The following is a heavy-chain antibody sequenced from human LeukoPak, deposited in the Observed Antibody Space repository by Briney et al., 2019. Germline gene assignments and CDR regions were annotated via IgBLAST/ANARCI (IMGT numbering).Heavy chain of an antibody. V-gene: IGHV1-24*01. J-gene: IGHJ4*02. D-gene: IGHD6-6*01. CDR2: FDPEDGET. Sequence: ASVKVSCKASGYTLTELSMHWVRQAPGKGLEWMGGFDPEDGETIYAQKFQGRVTMTEDTSTDTAYMELSSLRSEDTAVYYCARGVYSSSTHQYYYWGQGTLVTVSS. CDR3: ARGVYSSSTHQYYY. CDR1: GYTLTELS.